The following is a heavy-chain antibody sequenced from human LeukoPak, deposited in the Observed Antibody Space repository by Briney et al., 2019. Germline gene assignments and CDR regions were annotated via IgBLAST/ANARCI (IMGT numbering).Heavy chain of an antibody. J-gene: IGHJ4*02. Sequence: PGGSLRLSCAASGFTFSSYAMSWVRQAPEKGLEWVSAISGSGGSTYYADSVKGRFTISRDNSKNTLYLQMNSLRAEDTAVYYCAKGDFVVVPAAEDYWGQGTLVTVSS. CDR3: AKGDFVVVPAAEDY. V-gene: IGHV3-23*01. D-gene: IGHD2-2*01. CDR2: ISGSGGST. CDR1: GFTFSSYA.